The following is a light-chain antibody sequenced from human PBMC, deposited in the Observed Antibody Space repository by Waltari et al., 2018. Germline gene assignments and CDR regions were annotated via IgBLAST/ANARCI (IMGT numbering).Light chain of an antibody. CDR1: QSVTSIS. CDR2: GTS. Sequence: EIVLTQSPGTLSLSPGERATLSCRASQSVTSISLTWYQQKLCQAPRLLIYGTSSRATGIPDRFSVSGSGTDFTLTISRLEPGDFAVYYCQQYDGEVVTFGGGTKVEI. V-gene: IGKV3-20*01. J-gene: IGKJ4*01. CDR3: QQYDGEVVT.